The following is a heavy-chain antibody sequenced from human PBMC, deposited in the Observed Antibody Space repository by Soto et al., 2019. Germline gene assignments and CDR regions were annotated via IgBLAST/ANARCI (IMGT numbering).Heavy chain of an antibody. V-gene: IGHV1-46*01. J-gene: IGHJ4*02. CDR2: INPSGDIT. CDR3: ARDGTSFNFDY. CDR1: GYTFTTYY. Sequence: QVQLVQSGAEVKKPGASVKVSCKASGYTFTTYYMHWVRQAPGQGLEWMGIINPSGDITNFAQRFQGRITMTRDTSTSAVYMELSRLRSEDTAVYYCARDGTSFNFDYWGQGTLVTVSS. D-gene: IGHD2-2*01.